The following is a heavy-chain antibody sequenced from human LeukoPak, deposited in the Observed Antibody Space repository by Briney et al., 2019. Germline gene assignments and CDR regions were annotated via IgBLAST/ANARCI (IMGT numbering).Heavy chain of an antibody. D-gene: IGHD2-15*01. V-gene: IGHV4-4*07. CDR3: ARAPAGCGGTCAFDH. J-gene: IGHJ4*02. CDR2: IYSSGTT. CDR1: GASIRNSF. Sequence: PSETLSLTCTVSGASIRNSFWSWIRQPAGKGLEWIGRIYSSGTTNYNPALKSRVTLSVDTSENQVSLRLTSVTAADTALYYCARAPAGCGGTCAFDHWGQGILVTVSS.